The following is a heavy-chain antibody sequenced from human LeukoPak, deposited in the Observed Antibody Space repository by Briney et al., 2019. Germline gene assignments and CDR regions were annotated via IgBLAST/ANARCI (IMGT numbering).Heavy chain of an antibody. CDR1: GGTFSGYY. V-gene: IGHV4-30-4*08. J-gene: IGHJ4*02. CDR3: ARGMDY. CDR2: IYYSGST. Sequence: SGTLSLTCAVYGGTFSGYYWSWIRQPPGKGLEWIGYIYYSGSTYYNPSLKSRVTISVDTSKNQFSLKLSSVTAADTAVYYCARGMDYWGQGTLVTVSS.